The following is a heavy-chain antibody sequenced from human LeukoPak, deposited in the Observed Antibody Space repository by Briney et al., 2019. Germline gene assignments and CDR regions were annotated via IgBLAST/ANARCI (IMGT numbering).Heavy chain of an antibody. CDR1: GFTFSSYA. D-gene: IGHD1-26*01. CDR2: ISGRGCST. CDR3: AGNPQGRDSADLKTDY. V-gene: IGHV3-23*01. J-gene: IGHJ4*02. Sequence: GGSLRLSCAASGFTFSSYAMSWVRQAPANGLEWASAISGRGCSTYYAHSVKARFTISRDNSKNKLYLQMNSLRAETTTLYYCAGNPQGRDSADLKTDYWGQGTLVTVSS.